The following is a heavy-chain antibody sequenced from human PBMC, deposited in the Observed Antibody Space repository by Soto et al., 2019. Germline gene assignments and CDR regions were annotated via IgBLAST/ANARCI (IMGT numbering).Heavy chain of an antibody. V-gene: IGHV1-2*04. J-gene: IGHJ6*02. Sequence: ASVKVSCKASGYTFTGYYMHWVRQAPGQGLEWMGWINPNSGGTNYAQKFQGWVTMTRDTSISTAYMELSRLRSDDTAVYYCARAYRTFIAAAGIVFRPEDGMDVWGQGTTVTVSS. CDR3: ARAYRTFIAAAGIVFRPEDGMDV. CDR2: INPNSGGT. D-gene: IGHD6-13*01. CDR1: GYTFTGYY.